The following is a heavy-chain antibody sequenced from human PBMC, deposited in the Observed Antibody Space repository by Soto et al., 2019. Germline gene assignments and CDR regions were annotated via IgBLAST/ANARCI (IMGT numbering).Heavy chain of an antibody. CDR2: IYYSGST. D-gene: IGHD2-15*01. Sequence: SETLSLTCAVYGESFSSYYWSWIRQPPGKGLEWIGYIYYSGSTNYNPSLKSRVTISVDTSKNQFSLKLSSVTAADTAVYYCARRACSGGSCYSLGDYYYGMDVWGQGTTVTVSS. J-gene: IGHJ6*02. V-gene: IGHV4-59*01. CDR1: GESFSSYY. CDR3: ARRACSGGSCYSLGDYYYGMDV.